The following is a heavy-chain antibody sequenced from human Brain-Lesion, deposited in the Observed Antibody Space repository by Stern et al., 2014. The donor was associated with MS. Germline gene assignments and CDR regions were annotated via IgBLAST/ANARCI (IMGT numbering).Heavy chain of an antibody. D-gene: IGHD3-22*01. V-gene: IGHV4-61*02. CDR3: ARAYYYDTSGDSDAFNI. CDR1: GASISSGTYF. Sequence: VQLEESGPGLVKPSQTLSLTCTVSGASISSGTYFWTWIRQPAGKGLEWIGRISTSGSTTYNHSLQSRVTILLDTSKMQFSLKLTSVTAADTAVYYCARAYYYDTSGDSDAFNIWGQGTQVTVSS. CDR2: ISTSGST. J-gene: IGHJ3*02.